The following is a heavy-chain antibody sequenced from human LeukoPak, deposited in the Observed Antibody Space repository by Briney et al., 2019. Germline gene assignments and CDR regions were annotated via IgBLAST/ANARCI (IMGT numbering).Heavy chain of an antibody. J-gene: IGHJ5*02. V-gene: IGHV4-34*01. CDR2: INHSGST. Sequence: RSETLSLTCAVYGGSFSGYYWSWIRQPPGKGLEWIGEINHSGSTNYNPSLKSRVTISVDTSKNQFSLKLSSVTAADTAVYYCARVVAVAGRDWFDPWGQGTLVTVSS. D-gene: IGHD6-19*01. CDR3: ARVVAVAGRDWFDP. CDR1: GGSFSGYY.